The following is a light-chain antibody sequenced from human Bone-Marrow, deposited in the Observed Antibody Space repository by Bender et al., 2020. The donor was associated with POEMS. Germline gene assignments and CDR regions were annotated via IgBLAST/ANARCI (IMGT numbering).Light chain of an antibody. CDR2: DDS. CDR3: QVWDSNSA. J-gene: IGLJ2*01. CDR1: NIGIIS. V-gene: IGLV3-21*02. Sequence: SFVLIQPPSVSVAPGQTASITCGGNNIGIISVHWYQQKPGQAPVLVVYDDSDRPSGIPERFSGSNSGNTATLTIRRVEAGDEADYYCQVWDSNSAFGGGTSLTVL.